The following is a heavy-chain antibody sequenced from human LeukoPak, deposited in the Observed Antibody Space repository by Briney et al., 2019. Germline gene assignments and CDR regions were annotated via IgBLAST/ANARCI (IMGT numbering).Heavy chain of an antibody. V-gene: IGHV3-30*02. CDR3: AKGDLVVLSRNYFDY. D-gene: IGHD3-22*01. CDR2: IRYDGSNK. CDR1: GFTFSSYG. Sequence: GGSLRLSCAASGFTFSSYGMHWVRQAPGKGLEWVAFIRYDGSNKYYADSVKGRFTISRDNSKNTLYLQMNSLRAEDTAVYYCAKGDLVVLSRNYFDYWGQGTLVTVSS. J-gene: IGHJ4*02.